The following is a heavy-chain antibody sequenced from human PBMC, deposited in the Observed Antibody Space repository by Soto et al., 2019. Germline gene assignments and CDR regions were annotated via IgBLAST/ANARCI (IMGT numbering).Heavy chain of an antibody. D-gene: IGHD2-15*01. J-gene: IGHJ5*02. Sequence: SETLSLTCTVSGGSISSYYLSWIRQPPGKGLEWIGDIYHIGSTNYNPSLRGRVTISVDKSNNQFSLTLKYVTAADTAVYYCATLPPRIEVTVLPIPTWGQGTLVTVSS. V-gene: IGHV4-59*12. CDR2: IYHIGST. CDR3: ATLPPRIEVTVLPIPT. CDR1: GGSISSYY.